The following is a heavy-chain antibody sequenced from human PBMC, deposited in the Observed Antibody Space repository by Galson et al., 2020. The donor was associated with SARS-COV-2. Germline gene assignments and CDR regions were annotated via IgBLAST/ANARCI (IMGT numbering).Heavy chain of an antibody. CDR1: GYSVSTTNY. D-gene: IGHD2-21*02. V-gene: IGHV4-38-2*01. CDR2: IYPNGRT. CDR3: ARQGVNMIVLVTVPGWFFYL. J-gene: IGHJ2*01. Sequence: SQTLSLTCAVSGYSVSTTNYWGWVRLAPGKGLEWIGSIYPNGRTYYNPSPESRVTISVDTSRNQFSLTLASVTAADTAFYYCARQGVNMIVLVTVPGWFFYLWGRGTLVTVSS.